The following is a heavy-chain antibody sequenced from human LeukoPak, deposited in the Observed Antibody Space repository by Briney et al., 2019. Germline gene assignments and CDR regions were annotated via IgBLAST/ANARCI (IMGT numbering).Heavy chain of an antibody. CDR1: GGSISSGSYY. CDR2: IYYSGST. D-gene: IGHD5-12*01. Sequence: SQTLSLTCTVSGGSISSGSYYWSWIRQPPGKGLEWIGYIYYSGSTNYNPSLKSRVTISVDTSKNQFSLKLSSVTAADTAVYYCASSDIVATIGHFDYWGQGTLVTVSS. V-gene: IGHV4-61*01. J-gene: IGHJ4*02. CDR3: ASSDIVATIGHFDY.